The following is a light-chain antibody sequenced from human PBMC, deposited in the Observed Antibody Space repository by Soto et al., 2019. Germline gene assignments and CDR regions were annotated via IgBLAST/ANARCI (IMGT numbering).Light chain of an antibody. V-gene: IGKV1-5*03. CDR2: KAS. Sequence: DIQMTQSPSALSASVGDRVTITCRTSQNIRSWLAWYQQKPGKAPKLLVYKASTLESGVPSRFSGSGSRTEFTLAISSLQPDDFATYYCQQYHSYSWTFGQGTKVDIK. CDR1: QNIRSW. CDR3: QQYHSYSWT. J-gene: IGKJ1*01.